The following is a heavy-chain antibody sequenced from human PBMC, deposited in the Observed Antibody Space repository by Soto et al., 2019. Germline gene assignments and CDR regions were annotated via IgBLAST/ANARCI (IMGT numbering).Heavy chain of an antibody. V-gene: IGHV4-31*03. CDR3: ARPRYDTNAFSPYYFDY. J-gene: IGHJ4*02. Sequence: SEALSLTCTVSGGSISRGGYYWSWIRQHPGKGLEWIGYIYYSGSTYYNPSLKSRVTISVDTSKNQFSLKLSSVTAADTAVYYCARPRYDTNAFSPYYFDYWGQGTQVTVSS. CDR1: GGSISRGGYY. D-gene: IGHD2-8*01. CDR2: IYYSGST.